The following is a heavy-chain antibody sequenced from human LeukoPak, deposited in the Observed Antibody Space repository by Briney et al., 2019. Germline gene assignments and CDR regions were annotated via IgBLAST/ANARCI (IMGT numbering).Heavy chain of an antibody. CDR2: IYYSGST. J-gene: IGHJ4*02. CDR1: GGSISSGDYY. V-gene: IGHV4-30-4*08. Sequence: PLETLSLTCTVSGGSISSGDYYWSWIRQPPGKGLEWIGYIYYSGSTYHNPSLKSRVTISVDTSKNQFSLKLSSVTAADTAVYYCARDPYDSSGYYDYWGQGTLVTVSS. D-gene: IGHD3-22*01. CDR3: ARDPYDSSGYYDY.